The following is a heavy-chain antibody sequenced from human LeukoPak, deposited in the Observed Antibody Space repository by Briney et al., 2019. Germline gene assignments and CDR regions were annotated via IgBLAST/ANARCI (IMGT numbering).Heavy chain of an antibody. D-gene: IGHD2-21*02. J-gene: IGHJ4*02. CDR1: GYTFTSYY. Sequence: ASVKVSCKASGYTFTSYYMHWVRQAPGQGLECMGIINPSGGSTSYAQKFQGRVTMTEDTSTDTAYMELSSLRSEDTAVYYCATASPMMTSLDYWGQGTLVTVSS. V-gene: IGHV1-46*01. CDR2: INPSGGST. CDR3: ATASPMMTSLDY.